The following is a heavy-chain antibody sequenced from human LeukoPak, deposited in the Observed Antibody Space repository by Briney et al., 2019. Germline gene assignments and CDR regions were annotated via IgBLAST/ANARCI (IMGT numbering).Heavy chain of an antibody. D-gene: IGHD6-19*01. J-gene: IGHJ4*02. CDR1: GGSFSGYY. CDR3: ARVRRQWLVPHHYFDY. Sequence: PSETLSLTCAVSGGSFSGYYWSWIRQPPGKGLEWIGEINHSGSTNYNPSLKSRVTISVDTSKNQFSLKLSSVTAADTAVYYCARVRRQWLVPHHYFDYWGQGTLVTVSS. CDR2: INHSGST. V-gene: IGHV4-34*01.